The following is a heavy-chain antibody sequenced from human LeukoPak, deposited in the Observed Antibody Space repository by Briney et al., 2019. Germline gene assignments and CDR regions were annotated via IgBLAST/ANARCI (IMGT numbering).Heavy chain of an antibody. J-gene: IGHJ4*02. CDR1: GFTFSSYW. CDR3: ARVVDTHFDY. V-gene: IGHV3-74*01. Sequence: GGSLRLSCAASGFTFSSYWMHWVRQAPGKGLVCVSRHKCDGSTTTYADSVKGRFTISRDNAKNTLYLQMNSLRAEDTAVYYCARVVDTHFDYWGQGTLVTVSS. CDR2: HKCDGSTT. D-gene: IGHD5-18*01.